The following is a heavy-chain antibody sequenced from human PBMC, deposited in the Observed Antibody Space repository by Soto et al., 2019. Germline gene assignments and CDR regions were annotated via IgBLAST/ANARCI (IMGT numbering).Heavy chain of an antibody. J-gene: IGHJ4*02. D-gene: IGHD1-1*01. CDR3: ARDQRYNNNWAFDY. V-gene: IGHV4-4*02. CDR2: AYHDGRI. Sequence: SETLSLTCSVSGDFVDRTALWKWVRQPPGKGVEWVGEAYHDGRITYNPSLKSRVTISIDKPKHSSSLTLTSVTAADTAVYYCARDQRYNNNWAFDYWGQGALVTV. CDR1: GDFVDRTAL.